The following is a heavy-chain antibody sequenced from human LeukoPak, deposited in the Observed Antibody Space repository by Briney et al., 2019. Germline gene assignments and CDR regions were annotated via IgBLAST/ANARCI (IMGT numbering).Heavy chain of an antibody. V-gene: IGHV4-30-4*07. Sequence: PSETLSLTCAVSGGSISSGGYSWSWIRQPPGKGLEWIGYIYYSGSTYYNPSLKSRVTISVDTSKNQFSLKLSSVTAADTAVYYCARFGADAEYFQHWGQGTLVTVSS. D-gene: IGHD1-26*01. J-gene: IGHJ1*01. CDR2: IYYSGST. CDR3: ARFGADAEYFQH. CDR1: GGSISSGGYS.